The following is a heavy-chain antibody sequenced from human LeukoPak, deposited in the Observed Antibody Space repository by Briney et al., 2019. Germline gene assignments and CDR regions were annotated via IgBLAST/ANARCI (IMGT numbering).Heavy chain of an antibody. CDR1: GFTFSSYA. CDR2: ISWNSGSI. Sequence: GGSLRLSCAASGFTFSSYAMSWVRQAPGKGLEWVSGISWNSGSIGYADSVKGRFTISRDNAKNSLYLQMNSLRAEDTALYYCAKDFSYDFWSGYENYFDYWGQGTPVTVSS. D-gene: IGHD3-3*01. V-gene: IGHV3-9*01. J-gene: IGHJ4*02. CDR3: AKDFSYDFWSGYENYFDY.